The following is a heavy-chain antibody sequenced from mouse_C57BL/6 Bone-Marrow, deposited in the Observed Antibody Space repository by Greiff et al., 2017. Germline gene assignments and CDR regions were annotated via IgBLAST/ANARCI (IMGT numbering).Heavy chain of an antibody. D-gene: IGHD4-1*01. CDR3: ARDWDHYAMDY. Sequence: QVQLQQSGAELVRPGTSVKVSCKASGYAFTNYLIEWVKQRPGQGLEWIGVINPGSGGTNYNEKFKGKATLTADKSSSTAYMQLSSLTSEDSAVYFCARDWDHYAMDYWGQGTSVTVSS. CDR1: GYAFTNYL. J-gene: IGHJ4*01. CDR2: INPGSGGT. V-gene: IGHV1-54*01.